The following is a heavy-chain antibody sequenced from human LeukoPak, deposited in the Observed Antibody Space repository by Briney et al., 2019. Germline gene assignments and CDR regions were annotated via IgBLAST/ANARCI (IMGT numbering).Heavy chain of an antibody. CDR3: AKDLRGITAGLDY. Sequence: PGGSLRLSCAASGFIFSSYGMSWVRQAPGKGLEWVSAISGSRGSTYYADSVKGRYTISRDNSKNTLYLQMNSLRAEDTAVYYCAKDLRGITAGLDYWGQGTLVTVSS. J-gene: IGHJ4*02. CDR1: GFIFSSYG. D-gene: IGHD6-13*01. CDR2: ISGSRGST. V-gene: IGHV3-23*01.